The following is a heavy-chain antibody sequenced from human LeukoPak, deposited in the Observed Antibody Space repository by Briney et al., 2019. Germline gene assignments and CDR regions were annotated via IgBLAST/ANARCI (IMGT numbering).Heavy chain of an antibody. J-gene: IGHJ6*03. Sequence: SETLSLTCAVYGGSFSGYYWSWVRQPPGKGLEWIGETNHRRSTKYNPSLKSRVTTSVDTSKNQFSLELNSVTAADTAVYYCARGVDHHGSGSTHFYYYYMDVWGKGTPVTV. CDR2: TNHRRST. V-gene: IGHV4-34*01. CDR1: GGSFSGYY. CDR3: ARGVDHHGSGSTHFYYYYMDV. D-gene: IGHD3-10*01.